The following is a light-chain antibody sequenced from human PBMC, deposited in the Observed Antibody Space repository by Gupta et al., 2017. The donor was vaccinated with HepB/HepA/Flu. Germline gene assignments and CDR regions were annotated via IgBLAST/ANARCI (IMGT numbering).Light chain of an antibody. V-gene: IGKV3-15*01. CDR2: GAS. CDR3: QQYNNWPPRYT. CDR1: QSVGSN. J-gene: IGKJ2*01. Sequence: EIVMTQSPATLSVSPGERATLSCRASQSVGSNLAWYQQKPGQAPRLLIYGASTRATGIPAKCSGSGSGTEFSLTISSVQSEDFAVYYCQQYNNWPPRYTFGQGTKLEI.